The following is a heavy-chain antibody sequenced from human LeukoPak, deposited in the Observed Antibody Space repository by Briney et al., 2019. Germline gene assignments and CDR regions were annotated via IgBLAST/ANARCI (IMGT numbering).Heavy chain of an antibody. CDR1: GFTFTTHA. CDR2: FSGSITKT. Sequence: GGSLRLSCVASGFTFTTHATSWVRQAPGKGLEWVSAFSGSITKTYYANSVKGRFTISRDNSKNTLYLQMSSLRAGDTALYYCAKQRAGSAWFTLDFWGPGTLVTVSS. D-gene: IGHD6-19*01. CDR3: AKQRAGSAWFTLDF. V-gene: IGHV3-23*01. J-gene: IGHJ4*02.